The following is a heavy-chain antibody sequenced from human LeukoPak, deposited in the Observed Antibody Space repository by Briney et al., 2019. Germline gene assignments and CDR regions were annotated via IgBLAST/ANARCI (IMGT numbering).Heavy chain of an antibody. V-gene: IGHV4-34*01. CDR3: ARGGVAAAGTPVRYFQH. J-gene: IGHJ1*01. D-gene: IGHD6-13*01. CDR1: GGSFSGYY. Sequence: SETLSLTCAVYGGSFSGYYWSRTRQPPGKGLEWIGEINHSGSTNYNPSLKSRVTISVDTSKNQFSLKLSSVTAADTAVYYCARGGVAAAGTPVRYFQHWGQGTLVTVSS. CDR2: INHSGST.